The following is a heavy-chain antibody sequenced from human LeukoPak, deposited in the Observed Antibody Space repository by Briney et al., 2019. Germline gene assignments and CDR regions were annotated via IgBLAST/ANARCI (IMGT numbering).Heavy chain of an antibody. D-gene: IGHD3-3*01. CDR2: IIPIFGTA. Sequence: SVKVSCKASGYTFTGYYMHWVRQAPGQGLEWMGGIIPIFGTANYAQKFQGRVTITADESTSTAYMELSSLRSEDTAVYYCARDPTYYDFWSGYFGSYFDYWGQGTLVTVSS. V-gene: IGHV1-69*13. J-gene: IGHJ4*02. CDR1: GYTFTGYY. CDR3: ARDPTYYDFWSGYFGSYFDY.